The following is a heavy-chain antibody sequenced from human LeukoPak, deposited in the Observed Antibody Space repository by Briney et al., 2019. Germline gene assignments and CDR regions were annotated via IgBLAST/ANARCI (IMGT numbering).Heavy chain of an antibody. Sequence: SETLSLTCTVSGGSVSSSSYVWGWIRQPPGKGLDWIGNMYYSGNTYYNPSLRSRVTISVDTSKTQFSVTLTSVTAADTAIYYCARVPPDYGVFHDAFDIWGQGTVVTVSS. V-gene: IGHV4-39*07. CDR2: MYYSGNT. D-gene: IGHD4-17*01. J-gene: IGHJ3*02. CDR3: ARVPPDYGVFHDAFDI. CDR1: GGSVSSSSYV.